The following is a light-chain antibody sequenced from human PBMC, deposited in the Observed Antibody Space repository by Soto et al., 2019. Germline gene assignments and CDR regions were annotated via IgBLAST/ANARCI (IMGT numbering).Light chain of an antibody. CDR3: QQFNVWHWP. CDR1: QSVGSN. V-gene: IGKV3-15*01. Sequence: EIVMTQSPATLSVSPGERATLSCRASQSVGSNLAWYQQKPGQAPRLLIYGASTRATDIPARFSGSGSGTEFALTINSLQSEDFAVYFCQQFNVWHWPFGHGTKVDIK. CDR2: GAS. J-gene: IGKJ1*01.